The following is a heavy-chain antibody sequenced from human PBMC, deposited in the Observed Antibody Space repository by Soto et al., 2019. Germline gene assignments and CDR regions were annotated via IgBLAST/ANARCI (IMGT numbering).Heavy chain of an antibody. CDR3: ARDRHYGDYQKGVNYY. V-gene: IGHV3-48*01. J-gene: IGHJ4*02. CDR2: ISGSSSTI. CDR1: GFTFITYS. Sequence: EVQLVESGGGLVQPGGSLRLSCAASGFTFITYSMNWVRQAPGKGLEWVSFISGSSSTIYYADSVKGRFTISRDNAKNSLYLQLNSLRAEDTAVYYCARDRHYGDYQKGVNYYWGQGTLVTVSS. D-gene: IGHD4-17*01.